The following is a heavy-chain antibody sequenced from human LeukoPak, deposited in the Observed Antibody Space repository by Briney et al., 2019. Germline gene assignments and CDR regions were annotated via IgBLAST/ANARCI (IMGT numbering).Heavy chain of an antibody. V-gene: IGHV3-30*10. J-gene: IGHJ4*02. Sequence: GGSLRLSCAASGFTFSSSAMHWVRQAPGKGLEWLAVFSRDGINTYYTDSVKGRFTISRDNSKNIFYLHMNSLRIEDTAIYYCATGKLDASGFDFMLPFWGQGTLVSVSS. CDR1: GFTFSSSA. CDR3: ATGKLDASGFDFMLPF. CDR2: FSRDGINT. D-gene: IGHD5-12*01.